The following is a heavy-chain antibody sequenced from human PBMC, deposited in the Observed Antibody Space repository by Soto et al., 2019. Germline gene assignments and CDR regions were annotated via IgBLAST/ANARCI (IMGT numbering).Heavy chain of an antibody. CDR2: IYYSGST. Sequence: SETLSLTCTVSGGSISSSSYYWGWIRQSPGKGLEWIGSIYYSGSTYYNPSLKSRVTISVDTSKNQFSLNLSSVTAADTAVYYCARHAGPELLLFDYWGQGTLVTVSS. D-gene: IGHD2-15*01. CDR1: GGSISSSSYY. V-gene: IGHV4-39*01. J-gene: IGHJ4*02. CDR3: ARHAGPELLLFDY.